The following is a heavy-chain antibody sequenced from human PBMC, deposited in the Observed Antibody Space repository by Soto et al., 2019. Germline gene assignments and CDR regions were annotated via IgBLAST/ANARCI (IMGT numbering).Heavy chain of an antibody. V-gene: IGHV4-34*01. D-gene: IGHD3-3*01. CDR3: AKEKGDFDFWSGYYKGALDY. J-gene: IGHJ4*02. Sequence: PSETLSLTCAVYGGSFSGYYWSWIRQPPGKGLEWIGEINHSGSTNYNPSLKSRVTISVDTSKNQFSLKLSSVTAEDTAVYYCAKEKGDFDFWSGYYKGALDYWGQGTLVTVSS. CDR2: INHSGST. CDR1: GGSFSGYY.